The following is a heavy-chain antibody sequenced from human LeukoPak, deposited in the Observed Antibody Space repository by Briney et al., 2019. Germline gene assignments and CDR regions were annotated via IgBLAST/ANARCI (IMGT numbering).Heavy chain of an antibody. CDR1: GFTFSSYG. D-gene: IGHD2-15*01. CDR2: ISHDGSNI. CDR3: AKDPYRVVVATGNYLDP. Sequence: PGRSQRLSCAASGFTFSSYGMHWVRQAPGKGLEWVAVISHDGSNIYYGDSVKGRFSISRDNSKNTLYLQMNSLRAEDTAVYYCAKDPYRVVVATGNYLDPWGQGTLVTVS. J-gene: IGHJ5*02. V-gene: IGHV3-30*18.